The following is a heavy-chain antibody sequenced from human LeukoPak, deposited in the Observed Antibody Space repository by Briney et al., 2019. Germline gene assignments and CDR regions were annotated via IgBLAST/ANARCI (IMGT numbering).Heavy chain of an antibody. J-gene: IGHJ4*02. Sequence: GGSLRLSCAVSGFTVNSYYIHWVRQSPGKGLELVSVIYTGGSKYYADSVKGRFIISRDNSINTVNLQLNSLRAEDTAVYYCARDPVSSSSEFDYWGQGTLVTVSS. CDR2: IYTGGSK. D-gene: IGHD6-6*01. CDR3: ARDPVSSSSEFDY. V-gene: IGHV3-66*01. CDR1: GFTVNSYY.